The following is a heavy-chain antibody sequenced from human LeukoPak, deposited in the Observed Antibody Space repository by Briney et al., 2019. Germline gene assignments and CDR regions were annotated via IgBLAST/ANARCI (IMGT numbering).Heavy chain of an antibody. CDR2: ISYDGSNK. J-gene: IGHJ4*02. CDR3: ARDNLEWLLYVDY. V-gene: IGHV3-30-3*01. CDR1: GFTFSSFA. D-gene: IGHD3-3*01. Sequence: GRSLRLSCAASGFTFSSFAMHWVRQAPGKGLEWVAVISYDGSNKYYADSVKGRFTISRDNSKNTLYLQMNSLRAEDTAVYYCARDNLEWLLYVDYWGQGTLVTVSS.